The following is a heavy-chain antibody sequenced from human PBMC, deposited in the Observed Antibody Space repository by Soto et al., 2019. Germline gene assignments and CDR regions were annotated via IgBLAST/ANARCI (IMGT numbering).Heavy chain of an antibody. D-gene: IGHD2-15*01. CDR2: ISYDGSNK. CDR1: GFTFSSYA. Sequence: GGSLRLSCAASGFTFSSYAMHWVRQAPGKGLEWVAVISYDGSNKYYADSVKGRFTISRDNSKNTLYLQMNSLRAEDTAVYFCARARGWPLYYSDYWGQGTLVTVSS. V-gene: IGHV3-30-3*01. J-gene: IGHJ4*02. CDR3: ARARGWPLYYSDY.